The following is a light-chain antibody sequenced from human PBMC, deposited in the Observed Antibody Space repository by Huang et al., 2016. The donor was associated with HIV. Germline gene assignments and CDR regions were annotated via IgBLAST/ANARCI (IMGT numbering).Light chain of an antibody. CDR1: QSVLYSSDNKNY. CDR3: QQSYGRQPT. Sequence: DIVMTQSPDSLVVSLGERATINCKSSQSVLYSSDNKNYLAWYQQKLGQPPKLLIYWASTRESGVPARFSGSGSGTNFTLSISGLQAEDVALYFCQQSYGRQPTFGQGTKVEIK. J-gene: IGKJ1*01. V-gene: IGKV4-1*01. CDR2: WAS.